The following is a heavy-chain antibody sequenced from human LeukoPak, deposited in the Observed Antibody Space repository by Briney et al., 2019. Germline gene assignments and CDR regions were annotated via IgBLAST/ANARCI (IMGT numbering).Heavy chain of an antibody. CDR3: AKGRTNDY. CDR2: ISDTGGNA. Sequence: GGSLRLSCAASGFTFSTYAMSWVRQTPEKGLEWVSAISDTGGNAFYADSVKGRFTISRDNSKNTLYLQVNSLRAEDTAIYYCAKGRTNDYWGQGTLVTVSS. D-gene: IGHD1/OR15-1a*01. V-gene: IGHV3-23*01. CDR1: GFTFSTYA. J-gene: IGHJ4*02.